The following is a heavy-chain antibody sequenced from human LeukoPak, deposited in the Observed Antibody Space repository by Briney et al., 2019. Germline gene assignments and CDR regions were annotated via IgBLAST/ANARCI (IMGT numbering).Heavy chain of an antibody. CDR2: IIAMFGRA. CDR3: ARAYENWFDP. V-gene: IGHV1-69*05. Sequence: SVKVSCKASGGTFISYAISWVRQAPGQGVEGMGGIIAMFGRANYAQKFHGRVTITTDESTSTAYMELSSLRSEDTAVYYCARAYENWFDPWGQGTLVTVSS. J-gene: IGHJ5*02. D-gene: IGHD5-12*01. CDR1: GGTFISYA.